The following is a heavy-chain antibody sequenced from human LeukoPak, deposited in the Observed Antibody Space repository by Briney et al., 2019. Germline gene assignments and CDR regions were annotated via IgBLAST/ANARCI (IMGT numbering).Heavy chain of an antibody. J-gene: IGHJ4*02. CDR3: ARKYYDDSSGYKPGDY. CDR2: ISAYNGNT. D-gene: IGHD3-22*01. CDR1: GYTFTSYG. V-gene: IGHV1-18*01. Sequence: TVKVFCKASGYTFTSYGISWVRQAPGQGLESMTWISAYNGNTNFAQKIQGRVTMTPDTSMSRAYMGLRSLGFDDTAVYYCARKYYDDSSGYKPGDYWGQGTLVTVSS.